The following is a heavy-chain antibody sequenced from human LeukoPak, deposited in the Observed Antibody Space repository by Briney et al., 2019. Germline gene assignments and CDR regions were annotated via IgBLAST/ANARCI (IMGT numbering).Heavy chain of an antibody. D-gene: IGHD1-26*01. CDR3: ARASLVGATLIDH. J-gene: IGHJ4*02. Sequence: GGSLRLSCAVSGFTFSDSWMGWVRQAPGKGLEWVAVIWYDGSNTYYADSVKGRFTASSDNSNNTLYMQMNSLRAEDTAVYYCARASLVGATLIDHWGQGTLVTVSS. CDR2: IWYDGSNT. V-gene: IGHV3-33*08. CDR1: GFTFSDSW.